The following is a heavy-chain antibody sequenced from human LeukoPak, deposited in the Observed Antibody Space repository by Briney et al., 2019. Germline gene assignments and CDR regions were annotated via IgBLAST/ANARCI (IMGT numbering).Heavy chain of an antibody. J-gene: IGHJ4*02. CDR2: IKQDGSEK. CDR3: ARYSYGFGTYYFDY. Sequence: GGSLRLSCAASGFTFSTSWMSWVRQVPGKGLEWVANIKQDGSEKYYVDSVKGRFTISRDNAKNSLYLQMNSLRAEDTAVYYCARYSYGFGTYYFDYWGQGTLVTVSS. CDR1: GFTFSTSW. D-gene: IGHD5-18*01. V-gene: IGHV3-7*01.